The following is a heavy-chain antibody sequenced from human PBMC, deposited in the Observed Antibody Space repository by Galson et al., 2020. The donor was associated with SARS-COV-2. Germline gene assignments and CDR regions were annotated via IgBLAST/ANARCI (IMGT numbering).Heavy chain of an antibody. Sequence: SGPTLVNLTQTLALTYTFSEFPLPTGGMRVTWVRQSPGKALEWLARINRDNDKFYRVSLRARLTISKDTSKNQVVLTMTNMDPVDTATYYCARISTAADVDYWGQGVRVSVSS. D-gene: IGHD6-13*01. V-gene: IGHV2-70*04. J-gene: IGHJ4*02. CDR1: EFPLPTGGMR. CDR3: ARISTAADVDY. CDR2: INRDNDK.